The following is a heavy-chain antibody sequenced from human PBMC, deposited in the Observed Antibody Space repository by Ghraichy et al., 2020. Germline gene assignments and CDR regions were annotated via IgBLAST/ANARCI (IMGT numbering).Heavy chain of an antibody. V-gene: IGHV3-30*09. J-gene: IGHJ4*02. CDR2: ISSDGRER. D-gene: IGHD6-19*01. Sequence: GGSLRLYCAASNFAFNIYAIHWVRQAPGKGLQWVAIISSDGRERYYEDFVKGRFAISRDNSLNTLYLQMNGLRAEDTAVYYCARGGHSYDTSGFHDFWGQGTLVTVSS. CDR3: ARGGHSYDTSGFHDF. CDR1: NFAFNIYA.